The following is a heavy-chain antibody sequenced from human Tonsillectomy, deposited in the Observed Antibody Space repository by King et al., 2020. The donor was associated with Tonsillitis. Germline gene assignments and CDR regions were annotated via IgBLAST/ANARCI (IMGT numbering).Heavy chain of an antibody. Sequence: VQLVESGGGVVQPGRSLRLSCAASGFPFSDYGMHWIRHTPGKGLEWVAVISNDGNSKDYADSVKGRFTISRDSSKNTLYLQMNSLRGEDTAVYYCAKDWRSESSRRHQFHYWGQETLVTVP. CDR2: ISNDGNSK. V-gene: IGHV3-30*18. CDR3: AKDWRSESSRRHQFHY. J-gene: IGHJ4*02. D-gene: IGHD6-13*01. CDR1: GFPFSDYG.